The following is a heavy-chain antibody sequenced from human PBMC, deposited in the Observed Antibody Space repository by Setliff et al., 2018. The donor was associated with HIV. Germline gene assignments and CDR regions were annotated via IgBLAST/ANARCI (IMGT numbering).Heavy chain of an antibody. Sequence: PSETLSLTCTVSAGSIRSSTYYWAWIRQPPGKGLEWIGTIYYSGSTYYNPSLKSRATISVDMSKNQFSLRLSSVTAADTAVYYCIIAYSSGWLAPMGFDSWGRGTLVTAPQ. CDR3: IIAYSSGWLAPMGFDS. CDR1: AGSIRSSTYY. CDR2: IYYSGST. D-gene: IGHD6-19*01. V-gene: IGHV4-39*01. J-gene: IGHJ4*02.